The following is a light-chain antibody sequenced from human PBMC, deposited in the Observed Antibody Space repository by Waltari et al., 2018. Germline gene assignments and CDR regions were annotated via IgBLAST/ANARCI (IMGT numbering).Light chain of an antibody. CDR2: TAS. CDR3: YQHSSGWT. Sequence: TILTQSPATLSLSPGERATLSCRASWSVGNFLAWYHQRPGQAPRLLIYTASSRATGIPDRFSGSGSGTEFTLTISSLEPEDVGVYYCYQHSSGWTFGQGTKVEIK. CDR1: WSVGNF. V-gene: IGKV3-11*01. J-gene: IGKJ1*01.